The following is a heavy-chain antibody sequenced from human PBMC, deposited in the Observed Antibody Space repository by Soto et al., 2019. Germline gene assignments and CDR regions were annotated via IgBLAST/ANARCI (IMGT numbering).Heavy chain of an antibody. D-gene: IGHD5-12*01. CDR1: GFMFDNYA. CDR3: ARGRYFDASGGCANY. Sequence: EMRLLESGGGSVSPGASARLSCLTSGFMFDNYAMSWVRQSPARGLEWVAAISGSGHATYYTQSVLGRFTISRDKSKKAVFLQMNNLRTEDTAIYYCARGRYFDASGGCANYWGLGTLVTVSP. V-gene: IGHV3-23*01. CDR2: ISGSGHAT. J-gene: IGHJ4*02.